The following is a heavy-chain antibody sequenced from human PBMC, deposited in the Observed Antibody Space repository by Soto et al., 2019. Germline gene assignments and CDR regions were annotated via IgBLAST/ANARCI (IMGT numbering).Heavy chain of an antibody. CDR3: TRGVPSTAYFDY. Sequence: QVRLVQSGAEVKKPGSSVKVSCKASGGTFSSSALNWVRQAPGQGLEWMGGIIPMLCTANYAQKFQGRVTITADKSTKTAYMELSSLRSEDTAVYYCTRGVPSTAYFDYGGQGNLVTVSS. D-gene: IGHD3-10*01. CDR1: GGTFSSSA. J-gene: IGHJ4*02. V-gene: IGHV1-69*06. CDR2: IIPMLCTA.